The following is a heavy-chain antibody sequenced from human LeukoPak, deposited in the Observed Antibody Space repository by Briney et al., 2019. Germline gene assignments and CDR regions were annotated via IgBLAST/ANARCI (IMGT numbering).Heavy chain of an antibody. CDR3: ARERGGSYPLNWFDP. Sequence: SETLSLTCTVSGGSISSYYWSWIRQPPGKGLEWIGYIYYSGSTNYNPSLKSRVTISVGTSKNQFSLKLSSVTAADTAVYYCARERGGSYPLNWFDPWGQGTLVTVSS. D-gene: IGHD1-26*01. CDR1: GGSISSYY. J-gene: IGHJ5*02. CDR2: IYYSGST. V-gene: IGHV4-59*12.